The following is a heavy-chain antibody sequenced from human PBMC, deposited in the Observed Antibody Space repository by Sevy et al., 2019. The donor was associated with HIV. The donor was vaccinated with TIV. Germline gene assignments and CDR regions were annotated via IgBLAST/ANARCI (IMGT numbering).Heavy chain of an antibody. CDR2: IWYDGSNK. J-gene: IGHJ6*03. V-gene: IGHV3-33*01. CDR1: GFTFSSYG. Sequence: GGSLRLSCAASGFTFSSYGMHWVRQAPGKGLEWVAVIWYDGSNKYYADSVKGRFTISRDSSKNTLYLQMNRLRAEDTAVYYCARDYYDSSGYYSSYYYYYYMDVWGKGTTVTVSS. D-gene: IGHD3-22*01. CDR3: ARDYYDSSGYYSSYYYYYYMDV.